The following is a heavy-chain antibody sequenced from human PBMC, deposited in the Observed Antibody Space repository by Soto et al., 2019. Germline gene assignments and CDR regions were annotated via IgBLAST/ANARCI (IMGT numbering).Heavy chain of an antibody. CDR3: DRQGSH. CDR1: GFSISNSSYY. CDR2: IYDSGIT. Sequence: SAATXSLTCTSSGFSISNSSYYWGWIRRPPGKVLEWIGTIYDSGITYYNPSLKSLVTISVDTSKNQFSLKLTSVTAADTAVYYRDRQGSHWGQGTLVTVSS. D-gene: IGHD6-6*01. J-gene: IGHJ4*02. V-gene: IGHV4-39*01.